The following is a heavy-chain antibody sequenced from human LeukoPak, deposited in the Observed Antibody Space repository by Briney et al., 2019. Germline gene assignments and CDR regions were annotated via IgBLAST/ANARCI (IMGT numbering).Heavy chain of an antibody. CDR2: IYYSGSA. Sequence: SETLSLTCTVSGXSVSSGSYYWSWIRQPPGKGLEWIGYIYYSGSAKYNPSLKSRVAISVDTSKNQFSLKLTSVTAADTAVYYCARGFGDWGLSWFDPWGQGTLVTVSP. D-gene: IGHD3-10*01. CDR3: ARGFGDWGLSWFDP. V-gene: IGHV4-61*01. J-gene: IGHJ5*02. CDR1: GXSVSSGSYY.